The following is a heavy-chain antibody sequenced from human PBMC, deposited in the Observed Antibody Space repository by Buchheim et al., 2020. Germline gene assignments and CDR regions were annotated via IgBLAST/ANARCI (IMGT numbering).Heavy chain of an antibody. D-gene: IGHD1-26*01. CDR3: ARGSGSYYGYYYYYYGMDV. CDR2: INHSGST. V-gene: IGHV4-34*01. J-gene: IGHJ6*02. CDR1: GGSFSTYH. Sequence: QVQLQQWGAGLLKPSETLSLTCAVYGGSFSTYHWYWIRQPPGKGLEWIGKINHSGSTNYNPSLKSRVTISVDTSKNQFSLKLSSVTAADTAVYYCARGSGSYYGYYYYYYGMDVWGQGTT.